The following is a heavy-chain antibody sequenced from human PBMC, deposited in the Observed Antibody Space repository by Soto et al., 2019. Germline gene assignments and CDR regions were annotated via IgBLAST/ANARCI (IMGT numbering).Heavy chain of an antibody. V-gene: IGHV4-59*08. J-gene: IGHJ4*02. Sequence: QVQLQESGPGLAKPSETLSLTCTVSGGSISTYYWSWIRQPPGKGLEWIGYIYYSGSTNYNPSLKSRVTISVHTSKNQFSLKLSSVTAADTAVYFCARGGWRHIDYWGQGTLVTVSS. CDR2: IYYSGST. CDR1: GGSISTYY. CDR3: ARGGWRHIDY. D-gene: IGHD3-3*01.